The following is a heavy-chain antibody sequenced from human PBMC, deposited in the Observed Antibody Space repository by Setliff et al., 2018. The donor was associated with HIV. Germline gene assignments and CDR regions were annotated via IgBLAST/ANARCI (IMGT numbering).Heavy chain of an antibody. J-gene: IGHJ6*03. CDR1: GGPFTSA. Sequence: AASVKVSCKASGGPFTSAFNWVRQVPGQGLEWMGGIIPIFGTANYAQNFGGRVTITADQFTTTSYLQLNSLRFEDAAIYYCASDSPAARFEELEDHYYYFMDVWGKGTTVTVSS. CDR3: ASDSPAARFEELEDHYYYFMDV. D-gene: IGHD3-10*01. CDR2: IIPIFGTA. V-gene: IGHV1-69*13.